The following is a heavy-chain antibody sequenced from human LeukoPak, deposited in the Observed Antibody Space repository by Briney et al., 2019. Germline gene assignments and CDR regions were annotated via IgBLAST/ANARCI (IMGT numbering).Heavy chain of an antibody. CDR2: IGRYGVTT. CDR3: ATLSDRNFYYSYGLDV. Sequence: PGGSLRLSCAASGFTLSTYEMNWVRQAPGKGLEWVAYIGRYGVTTYYADSVKGRFTISGNNAKNSLNLQMNSLRAEDTAVYYCATLSDRNFYYSYGLDVWGQETTVTVS. V-gene: IGHV3-48*03. CDR1: GFTLSTYE. J-gene: IGHJ6*02. D-gene: IGHD1-14*01.